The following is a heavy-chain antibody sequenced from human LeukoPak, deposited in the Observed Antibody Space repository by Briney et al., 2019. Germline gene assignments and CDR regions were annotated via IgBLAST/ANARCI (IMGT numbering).Heavy chain of an antibody. J-gene: IGHJ3*02. Sequence: GGSLRLSCAASGFTFSSYAMSWVRQAPGKGLEWVSAISGSGGSTYYADSVKGRFTISRDNSKNTLYLQMNSLRAEDTAVYYCANWMDRRPGAFDIWGQGTMVTVSS. V-gene: IGHV3-23*01. CDR2: ISGSGGST. CDR1: GFTFSSYA. D-gene: IGHD1-1*01. CDR3: ANWMDRRPGAFDI.